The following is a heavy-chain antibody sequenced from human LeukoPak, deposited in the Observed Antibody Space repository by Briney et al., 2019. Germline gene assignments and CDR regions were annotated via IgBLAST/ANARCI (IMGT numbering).Heavy chain of an antibody. V-gene: IGHV4-38-2*02. CDR3: ANYYGSGSSFDY. Sequence: SETLSLTCTVSGYSISSGYYWGWIRQPPGKGLEWIGSIYHSGSTYYNPSLKSRVTISVDTSKNQFSLKLSSVAAADTAVYYCANYYGSGSSFDYWGQGTLVTVSS. J-gene: IGHJ4*02. CDR2: IYHSGST. CDR1: GYSISSGYY. D-gene: IGHD3-10*01.